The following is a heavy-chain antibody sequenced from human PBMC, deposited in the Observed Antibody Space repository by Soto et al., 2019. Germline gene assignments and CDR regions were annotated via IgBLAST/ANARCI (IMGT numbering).Heavy chain of an antibody. V-gene: IGHV3-30*18. CDR1: GFAFSDYG. CDR2: ISYDETAT. D-gene: IGHD3-10*01. Sequence: QVQLVESGGGVVQPGTSLSLSCSASGFAFSDYGVHWVRQAPGKGLEWVASISYDETATYYSDSVKGRFTISRDNAKKTLFLHMNSLRTADTAMYYFAKGSEGRVTWDVRYWCQGTLGTVSS. CDR3: AKGSEGRVTWDVRY. J-gene: IGHJ4*02.